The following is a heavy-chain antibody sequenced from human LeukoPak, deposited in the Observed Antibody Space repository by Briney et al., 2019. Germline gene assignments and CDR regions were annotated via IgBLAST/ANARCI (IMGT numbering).Heavy chain of an antibody. CDR2: TSSSDAGT. CDR3: ARRAGAYSHPYDY. D-gene: IGHD4/OR15-4a*01. J-gene: IGHJ4*02. CDR1: GFTSSSYA. Sequence: GGSLRLSCAASGFTSSSYAMSWVRQAPGKGLEWVSATSSSDAGTYYAESVRGRFTISRDNSKNTLFLQMNSLRAEDTAVYYCARRAGAYSHPYDYWGQGTLVTVSS. V-gene: IGHV3-23*01.